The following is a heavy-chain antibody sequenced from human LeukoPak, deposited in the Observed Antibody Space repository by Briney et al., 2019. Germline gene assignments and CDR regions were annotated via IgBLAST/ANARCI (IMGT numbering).Heavy chain of an antibody. Sequence: SETLSLTCTVSGGSISSYSWSWIRQPPGKGLEWIGYIYYSGSTNYNPSLKRRVTISVDTSKNQFSLKLSSVTAADTAVYYCARGGYRPIDYWGQGTQVTVSS. CDR1: GGSISSYS. V-gene: IGHV4-59*01. J-gene: IGHJ4*02. D-gene: IGHD3-16*02. CDR3: ARGGYRPIDY. CDR2: IYYSGST.